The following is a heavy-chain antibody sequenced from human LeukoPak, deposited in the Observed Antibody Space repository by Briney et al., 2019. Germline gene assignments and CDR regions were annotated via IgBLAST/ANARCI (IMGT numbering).Heavy chain of an antibody. CDR2: ISSSSSYI. D-gene: IGHD4-17*01. CDR3: ARNPCGDYCYYYYMDV. CDR1: GSTFSSYS. V-gene: IGHV3-21*01. Sequence: PGGSLRLSCAASGSTFSSYSMNWVRQAPGKGLEWVSSISSSSSYIYYADSVKGRFTISRDNAKNSLYLQMNSLRAEDTAVYYCARNPCGDYCYYYYMDVWGKGTTVTVSS. J-gene: IGHJ6*03.